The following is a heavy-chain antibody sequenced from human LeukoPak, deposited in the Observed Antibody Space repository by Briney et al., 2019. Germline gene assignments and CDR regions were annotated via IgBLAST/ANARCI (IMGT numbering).Heavy chain of an antibody. D-gene: IGHD1-26*01. CDR2: IWFDGSNQ. Sequence: GGSLRLYCAASQLTISNYGMHWVRQAPGKGLEWVALIWFDGSNQYYADFVKGRFTISRDNSKNTLYLQMNSLKAEDTAVYYCAKNRLSGSAEIYFDSWGQGTPVTVSS. V-gene: IGHV3-33*03. CDR3: AKNRLSGSAEIYFDS. CDR1: QLTISNYG. J-gene: IGHJ4*02.